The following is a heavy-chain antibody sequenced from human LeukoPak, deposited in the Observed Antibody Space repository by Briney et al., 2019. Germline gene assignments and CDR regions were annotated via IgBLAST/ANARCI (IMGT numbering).Heavy chain of an antibody. Sequence: GGSLRLSCAASGFTFSSYAMHWVRQAPGKGLEWVAVISYDGSNKYYADSVKGRFSLSRDNSKNTLYLKMNSLRAEDTAVYYCARASHGAPKNYYDSSGYSPDYWGQGTLVTVSS. CDR1: GFTFSSYA. V-gene: IGHV3-30-3*01. D-gene: IGHD3-22*01. CDR3: ARASHGAPKNYYDSSGYSPDY. CDR2: ISYDGSNK. J-gene: IGHJ4*02.